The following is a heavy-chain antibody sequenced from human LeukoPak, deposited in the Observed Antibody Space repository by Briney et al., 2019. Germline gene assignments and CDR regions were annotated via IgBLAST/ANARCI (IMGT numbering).Heavy chain of an antibody. J-gene: IGHJ4*02. V-gene: IGHV3-53*01. CDR2: IYSGGST. D-gene: IGHD3-22*01. Sequence: PGGSLRLSCAASGFTVSSNYMSWVRQAPGKGLEWVSIIYSGGSTFYADSLKGRFTISRDNAKNSLFLQMDSLRAEDTAVYYCAILPTYYYDNSGYYSGSYWGQGTLVTVS. CDR3: AILPTYYYDNSGYYSGSY. CDR1: GFTVSSNY.